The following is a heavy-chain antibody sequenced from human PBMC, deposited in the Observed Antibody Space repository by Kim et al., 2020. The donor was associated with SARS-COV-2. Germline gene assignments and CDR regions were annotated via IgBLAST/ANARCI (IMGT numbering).Heavy chain of an antibody. D-gene: IGHD5-12*01. V-gene: IGHV4-39*07. J-gene: IGHJ4*01. CDR1: GGSISSSSYY. CDR2: IYYSGST. CDR3: ARKGGWDGYNYFFDY. Sequence: SETLSLTCTVSGGSISSSSYYWGWIRQPPGKGLEWIGSIYYSGSTYYNPSLKSRVTISVDTSKNQFSLKLSSVTAADTAVYYCARKGGWDGYNYFFDYWG.